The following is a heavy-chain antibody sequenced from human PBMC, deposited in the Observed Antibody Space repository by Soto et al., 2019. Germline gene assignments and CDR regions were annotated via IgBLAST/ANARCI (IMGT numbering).Heavy chain of an antibody. V-gene: IGHV4-30-4*08. CDR3: ARERNGGSYDCCGPYYYGVDD. D-gene: IGHD3-22*01. CDR2: IFFTGST. CDR1: GGPITSGGYY. Sequence: SLSLTCTFSGGPITSGGYYWRWIRQLPGKGLEWIGFIFFTGSTSYNPSLKSRITMSIDTSKNQFSLKLSSVTAADTAVYYCARERNGGSYDCCGPYYYGVDDWGHGTPVTDPS. J-gene: IGHJ6*02.